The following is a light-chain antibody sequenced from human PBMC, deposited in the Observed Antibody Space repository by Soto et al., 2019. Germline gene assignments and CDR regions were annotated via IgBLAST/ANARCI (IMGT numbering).Light chain of an antibody. CDR3: QQYGNSAQIT. CDR1: QSVSSS. V-gene: IGKV3-20*01. J-gene: IGKJ5*01. Sequence: EIVMTQSPATLSVSPGERATLSCRASQSVSSSLAWYQRKRGQAPTLLIYGASTRATGTPDTISGSGSGTDFTLTIRRLEPEDFALYYCQQYGNSAQITFGTGKRLEIK. CDR2: GAS.